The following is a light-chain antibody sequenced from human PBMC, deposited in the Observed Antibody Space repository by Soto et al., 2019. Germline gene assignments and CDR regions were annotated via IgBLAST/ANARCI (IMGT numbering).Light chain of an antibody. J-gene: IGLJ2*01. CDR1: SSDIGDYNY. CDR3: SSYTRSSTLGAV. Sequence: QSVLTQPASVSGSPGQSITISCTGTSSDIGDYNYVSWYQQHPGKAPKLMIYDVSNRPSGVSNRFSGSKSGNTASLTISGLQAEDEADYYCSSYTRSSTLGAVFGGGTKLTVL. CDR2: DVS. V-gene: IGLV2-14*01.